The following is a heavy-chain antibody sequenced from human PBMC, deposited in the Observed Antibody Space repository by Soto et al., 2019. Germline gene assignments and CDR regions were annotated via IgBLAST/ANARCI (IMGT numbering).Heavy chain of an antibody. CDR3: AKDRSGGSCLDY. Sequence: EVQLLESGGGLVQPGGSLRLSCAASGFTFSSYAMSWVRQAPGKGLEWVSAISGSGGSTYYADSVKRRFTISRDNSKNTLYLQMNSLRAEDTAVYYCAKDRSGGSCLDYWGQGTLVTVSS. D-gene: IGHD2-15*01. J-gene: IGHJ4*02. CDR1: GFTFSSYA. V-gene: IGHV3-23*01. CDR2: ISGSGGST.